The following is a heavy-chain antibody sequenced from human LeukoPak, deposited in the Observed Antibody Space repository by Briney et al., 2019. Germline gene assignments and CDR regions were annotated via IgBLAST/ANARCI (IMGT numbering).Heavy chain of an antibody. D-gene: IGHD5-18*01. Sequence: PGWSLRLSCAATGFTFSSYEMNWVRQAPGKGLEWVSYISSSGSTIYYADSVKGRFTISRDNAKNSLYLQMNSLRAEDTAVYYCARGVDTAMTKYNWFDPWGQGTLVTVSS. CDR2: ISSSGSTI. CDR1: GFTFSSYE. CDR3: ARGVDTAMTKYNWFDP. V-gene: IGHV3-48*03. J-gene: IGHJ5*02.